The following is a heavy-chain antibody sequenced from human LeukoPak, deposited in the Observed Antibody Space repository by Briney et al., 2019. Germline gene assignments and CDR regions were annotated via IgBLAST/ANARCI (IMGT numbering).Heavy chain of an antibody. CDR2: ISWNSGSI. D-gene: IGHD2-15*01. J-gene: IGHJ4*02. V-gene: IGHV3-9*01. CDR1: GFTFDDYA. Sequence: HPGRSLRLSCAASGFTFDDYAMHWVRQAPGKGLEWVSGISWNSGSIGYADSVKGRFTISRDNAKNSLYLQMNSLRTEDTALYYCARVYCSGGSCYYFDYWGQGTLVTVSS. CDR3: ARVYCSGGSCYYFDY.